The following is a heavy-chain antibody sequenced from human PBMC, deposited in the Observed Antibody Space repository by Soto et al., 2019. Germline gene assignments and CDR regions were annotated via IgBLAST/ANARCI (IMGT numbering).Heavy chain of an antibody. CDR3: AKPRTAYGSSWYPSPDAFDI. V-gene: IGHV3-30*18. J-gene: IGHJ3*02. CDR1: GLTFSSYG. D-gene: IGHD6-13*01. Sequence: QVQLVESGGGVAQPGRSLRLSCAASGLTFSSYGIHWVRQAPGKGLEWVAVISYDGSNKYYADSVKGRFTISRDNSKNTLYLQMNRLRSEETAVYYCAKPRTAYGSSWYPSPDAFDIWGQGTMVTVSS. CDR2: ISYDGSNK.